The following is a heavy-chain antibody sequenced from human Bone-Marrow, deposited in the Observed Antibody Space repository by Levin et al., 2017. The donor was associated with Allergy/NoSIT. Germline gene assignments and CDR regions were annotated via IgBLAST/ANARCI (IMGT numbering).Heavy chain of an antibody. D-gene: IGHD1-26*01. V-gene: IGHV3-53*01. CDR2: IYSGGST. J-gene: IGHJ3*02. CDR3: AREMYSGSYRSHTFDI. CDR1: GFTVSSNY. Sequence: GESLKISCAASGFTVSSNYMSWVRQAPGKGLEWVSVIYSGGSTYYADSVKGRFTISRDNSKNTLYLQMNSLRAEDTAVYYCAREMYSGSYRSHTFDIWGQGTMVTVSS.